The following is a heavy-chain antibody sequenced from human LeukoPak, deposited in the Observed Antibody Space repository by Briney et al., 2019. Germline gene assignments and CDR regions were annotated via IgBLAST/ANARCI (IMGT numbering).Heavy chain of an antibody. CDR2: KFYSGGT. CDR1: SGSITSSSYY. CDR3: ARGLLKQLWLVGEYYYYYYMDV. V-gene: IGHV4-39*07. Sequence: SETLSLTCTVSSGSITSSSYYWVWIRQPPGMGLEWIGSKFYSGGTYYNPSLKSRVTLSVDASKNQFSLKLSSVTAADTAVYYCARGLLKQLWLVGEYYYYYYMDVWGKGTTVTVSS. D-gene: IGHD5-18*01. J-gene: IGHJ6*03.